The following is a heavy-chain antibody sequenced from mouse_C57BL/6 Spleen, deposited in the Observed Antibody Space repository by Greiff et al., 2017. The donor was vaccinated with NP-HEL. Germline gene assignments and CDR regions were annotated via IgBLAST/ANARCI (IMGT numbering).Heavy chain of an antibody. CDR3: TRGGYITTVVACDY. CDR2: IDPETGGT. J-gene: IGHJ2*01. D-gene: IGHD1-1*01. V-gene: IGHV1-15*01. CDR1: GYTFTDYE. Sequence: VQLQESGAELVRPGASVTLSCKASGYTFTDYEMHWVKQTPVHGLEWIGAIDPETGGTAYNQKFKGKAILTADKSSSTAYMELRSLTSEDSAVYYCTRGGYITTVVACDYWGQGTTLTVAS.